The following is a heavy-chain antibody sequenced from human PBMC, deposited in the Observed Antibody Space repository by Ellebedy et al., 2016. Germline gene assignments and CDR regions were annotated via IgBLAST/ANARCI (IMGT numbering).Heavy chain of an antibody. D-gene: IGHD2-21*02. V-gene: IGHV4-34*01. CDR1: GGAFSGYY. CDR2: INHSGSA. CDR3: ARVVTAISIAWFDP. Sequence: SETLSLXXDVYGGAFSGYYWSWIRQSPGKGLEWIGEINHSGSANYNPSLKSRITISVDTSKNQFSLILNSVTAADTAVYYCARVVTAISIAWFDPWGQGTLVTVSS. J-gene: IGHJ5*02.